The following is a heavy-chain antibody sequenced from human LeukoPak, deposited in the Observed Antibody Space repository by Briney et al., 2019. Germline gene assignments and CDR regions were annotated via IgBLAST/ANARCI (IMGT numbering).Heavy chain of an antibody. D-gene: IGHD5-18*01. CDR2: IDWDDDK. J-gene: IGHJ4*02. CDR3: ARIRGYSYGYIFDY. Sequence: SGPTLVNPXQTLTLTCTFSGFSLSTSGMRVSWIRQPPGKALEWLARIDWDDDKFYSTSLKTRLTISKDTSKNQVVLTMTNMDPVDTATYYCARIRGYSYGYIFDYWGQGTLVTVSS. V-gene: IGHV2-70*04. CDR1: GFSLSTSGMR.